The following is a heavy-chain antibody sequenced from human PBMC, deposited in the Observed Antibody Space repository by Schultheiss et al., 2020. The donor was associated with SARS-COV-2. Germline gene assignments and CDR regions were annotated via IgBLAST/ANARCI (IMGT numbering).Heavy chain of an antibody. J-gene: IGHJ6*03. CDR1: GFTFSSYS. CDR3: ARTKAPMDYRLPYYYYYYMDV. D-gene: IGHD3/OR15-3a*01. Sequence: GESLKISCAASGFTFSSYSMNWVRQAPGKGLEWVSSISSSSSYIYYADSVKGRFTISRDNAKNSLYLQMNSLRAEDTAVYYCARTKAPMDYRLPYYYYYYMDVWGKGTTVTVSS. CDR2: ISSSSSYI. V-gene: IGHV3-21*01.